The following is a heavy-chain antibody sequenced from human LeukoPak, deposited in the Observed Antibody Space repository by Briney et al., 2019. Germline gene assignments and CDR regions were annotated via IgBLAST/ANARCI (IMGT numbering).Heavy chain of an antibody. CDR1: GFTFSSYW. D-gene: IGHD3-3*01. CDR2: IKQDGSEK. V-gene: IGHV3-7*01. Sequence: GGSLRLSCAASGFTFSSYWMSWVRQAPGKGLEWVANIKQDGSEKYYVDSVKGRFSISRDNAKNSLYLQMNSLRVEDTAVYYCAGHSSSITIFGVAVDAFDIWGQGTMVTVSS. CDR3: AGHSSSITIFGVAVDAFDI. J-gene: IGHJ3*02.